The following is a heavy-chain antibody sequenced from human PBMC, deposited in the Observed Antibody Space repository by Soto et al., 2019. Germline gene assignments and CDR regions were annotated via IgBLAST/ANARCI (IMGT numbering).Heavy chain of an antibody. CDR1: GYTLSDYY. J-gene: IGHJ6*02. CDR2: IDPGNGGT. Sequence: QVQLVQSGAAVKKPGASVKVSCKASGYTLSDYYLHWVRQAPGQGLEWMGRIDPGNGGTNYAQKFQGLVTMTYDTAITTAYMALSRLTSDVSSGYCFGRSSGNTPKHYGLDVWGQGTTVIVS. D-gene: IGHD1-26*01. CDR3: GRSSGNTPKHYGLDV. V-gene: IGHV1-2*04.